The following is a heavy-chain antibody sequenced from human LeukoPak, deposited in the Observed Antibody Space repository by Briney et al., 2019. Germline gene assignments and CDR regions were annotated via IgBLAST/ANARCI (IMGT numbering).Heavy chain of an antibody. CDR3: ARAEAMAGPVDY. CDR1: GFTFSSYS. Sequence: PGGSLRLSCAASGFTFSSYSMNWVRQAPGKGQEWVSSISSCGSYIYYADSVKGRFTISRDNAKNSLYLQMSSLRAEDTAVYYCARAEAMAGPVDYWGQGTLVTVSS. D-gene: IGHD6-19*01. CDR2: ISSCGSYI. V-gene: IGHV3-21*01. J-gene: IGHJ4*02.